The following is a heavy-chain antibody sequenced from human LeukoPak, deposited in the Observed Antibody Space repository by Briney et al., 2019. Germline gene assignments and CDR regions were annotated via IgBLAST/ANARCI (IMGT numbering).Heavy chain of an antibody. D-gene: IGHD3-10*01. J-gene: IGHJ4*02. V-gene: IGHV1-8*01. Sequence: ASVKVSCQASGYTFTSYDINWVRQATGQGLEWMGWMNPNSGNTGYAQKFQGRVTMTRNTSISTAYMELSSLRSEDTAVYYCARRAKYYYVSGSYFVYWGQGTLVTVSS. CDR2: MNPNSGNT. CDR3: ARRAKYYYVSGSYFVY. CDR1: GYTFTSYD.